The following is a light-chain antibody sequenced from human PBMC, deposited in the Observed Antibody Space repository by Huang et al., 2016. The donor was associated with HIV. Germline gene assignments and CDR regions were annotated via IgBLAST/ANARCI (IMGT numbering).Light chain of an antibody. Sequence: DIQMTQYPSSLSASVGDRVTITCRASQDINNYLAWYQQKASQVPKLLIYAASSLQSGVPSRFSGSGSGTDFTLSITSLQPEDVAIYYCQKYDSVPRTFGQGTKVDIK. V-gene: IGKV1-27*01. J-gene: IGKJ1*01. CDR1: QDINNY. CDR2: AAS. CDR3: QKYDSVPRT.